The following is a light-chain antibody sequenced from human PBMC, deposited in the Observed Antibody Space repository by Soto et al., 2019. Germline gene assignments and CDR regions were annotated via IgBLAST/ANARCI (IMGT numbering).Light chain of an antibody. V-gene: IGKV1-9*01. J-gene: IGKJ4*01. CDR3: QQLNSYPLT. CDR2: AAS. CDR1: QGISSS. Sequence: DIQLTQSPSFLSASVGDRVTITCRASQGISSSLAWFQQKPGKAPKVLIYAASILQGGVPSRFSGSGSGTEFTLTISSLQPEDFATYYCQQLNSYPLTFGGGTKVEIK.